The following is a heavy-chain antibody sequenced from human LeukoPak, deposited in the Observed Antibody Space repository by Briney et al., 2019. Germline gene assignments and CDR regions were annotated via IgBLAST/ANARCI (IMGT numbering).Heavy chain of an antibody. CDR3: ARGGGGGIAATRGFDY. Sequence: ASVKVSCKASGYTFTSYGIRWVRQAPGQGLEWMGWISAYNGNTNYAQKLQGRVTMTTDTSTSTAYMELRSVRSDDTAVYYCARGGGGGIAATRGFDYWGQGTLVTVSS. CDR1: GYTFTSYG. CDR2: ISAYNGNT. J-gene: IGHJ4*02. V-gene: IGHV1-18*01. D-gene: IGHD2-15*01.